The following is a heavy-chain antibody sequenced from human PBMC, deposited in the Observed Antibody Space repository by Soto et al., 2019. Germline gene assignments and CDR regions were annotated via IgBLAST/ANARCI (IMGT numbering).Heavy chain of an antibody. J-gene: IGHJ4*02. CDR2: INHSGST. D-gene: IGHD2-15*01. CDR3: ARHTPAISISDH. CDR1: GGSFSGYY. V-gene: IGHV4-34*01. Sequence: SETLSLTCAVYGGSFSGYYWSWIRQPPGKGLEWIGEINHSGSTNYNPSLKSRVTISVDTSKNQFSLKLSSVTAVDTAVYYCARHTPAISISDHWGQGTLVTVSS.